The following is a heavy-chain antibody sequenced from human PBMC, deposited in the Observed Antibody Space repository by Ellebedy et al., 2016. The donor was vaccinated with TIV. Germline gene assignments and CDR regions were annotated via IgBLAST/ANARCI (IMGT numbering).Heavy chain of an antibody. CDR2: MTPNSGNI. J-gene: IGHJ6*02. Sequence: AASVKVSCKASGNTFSSYDINWVRQATGQGLEWMGWMTPNSGNIGYAQKFQGRVTMTRNTSISTAYMELSRLRSDDTAVYYCVISRGVIGAPGTSGMDVWGQGTTVTVSS. CDR1: GNTFSSYD. D-gene: IGHD3-10*01. CDR3: VISRGVIGAPGTSGMDV. V-gene: IGHV1-8*01.